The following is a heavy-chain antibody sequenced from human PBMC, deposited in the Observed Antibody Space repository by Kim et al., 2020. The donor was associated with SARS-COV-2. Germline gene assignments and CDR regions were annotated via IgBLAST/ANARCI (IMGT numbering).Heavy chain of an antibody. CDR3: ARDRTYDSSGSNYYYYGMDV. J-gene: IGHJ6*02. D-gene: IGHD3-22*01. V-gene: IGHV3-33*01. CDR2: IWYDGSNK. Sequence: GGSLRLSCAASGFTFSSYGMHWVRQAPGKGLEWVAVIWYDGSNKYYADSVKGRFTISRDNSKNTLYLQMNSLRAEDTAVYYCARDRTYDSSGSNYYYYGMDVWGQGTTVTVSS. CDR1: GFTFSSYG.